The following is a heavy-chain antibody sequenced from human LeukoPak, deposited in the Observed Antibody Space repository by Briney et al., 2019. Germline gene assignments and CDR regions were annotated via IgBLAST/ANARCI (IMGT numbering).Heavy chain of an antibody. Sequence: SETPSLTCTVSGGSISSYYRSWIRQPPGKGLEWIGYIYYSGSTNYNPSLKSRVTISVDTSKNQFSLKLSSVTAADTAVYYCARDIAAAGYFDYWGQGTLVTVSS. CDR1: GGSISSYY. CDR2: IYYSGST. J-gene: IGHJ4*02. V-gene: IGHV4-59*01. CDR3: ARDIAAAGYFDY. D-gene: IGHD6-13*01.